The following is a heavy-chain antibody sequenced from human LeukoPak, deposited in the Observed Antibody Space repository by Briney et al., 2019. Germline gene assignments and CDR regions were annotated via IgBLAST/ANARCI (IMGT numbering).Heavy chain of an antibody. J-gene: IGHJ4*02. D-gene: IGHD6-19*01. CDR2: IKQDGSEK. Sequence: PGGSLRLSCAASGFTFSSYWMTWVRQAPGKGLEWVANIKQDGSEKYYVDSVKGRFTISRDNAKNSLYLQMNSLRAEDTAVYYCAGDQGSGWYSDYWGQGTLVTVSS. CDR3: AGDQGSGWYSDY. CDR1: GFTFSSYW. V-gene: IGHV3-7*01.